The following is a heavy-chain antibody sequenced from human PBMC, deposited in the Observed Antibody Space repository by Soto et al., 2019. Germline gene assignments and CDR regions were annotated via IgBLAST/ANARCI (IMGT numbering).Heavy chain of an antibody. CDR3: ARMFWSGYKFYYYYGMDV. Sequence: ASVKVSCKASGYTFTSYGISGVRQAPGQGLEWMGWISAYNGNTKYSQKFQGRVTITRDTSASTAYMELSSLRSEDTAVYYCARMFWSGYKFYYYYGMDVWGQGTTVTVSS. CDR2: ISAYNGNT. D-gene: IGHD3-3*01. CDR1: GYTFTSYG. V-gene: IGHV1-18*01. J-gene: IGHJ6*02.